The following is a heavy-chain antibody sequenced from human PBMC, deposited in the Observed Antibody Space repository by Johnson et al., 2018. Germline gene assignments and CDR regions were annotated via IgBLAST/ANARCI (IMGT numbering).Heavy chain of an antibody. CDR3: SKDRRYNGYDYYFYGMDV. J-gene: IGHJ6*02. Sequence: VQLVESGGGVVQPGTSLRLSCEASIFSFSNSGMHWVRQAPGKGLEWVAVISYDGSNKYYAASVQGRFTISRDNSKNTLYLQMNNLRPEDTAVFYGSKDRRYNGYDYYFYGMDVWGQGTTVTVSS. CDR1: IFSFSNSG. D-gene: IGHD5-12*01. V-gene: IGHV3-30*18. CDR2: ISYDGSNK.